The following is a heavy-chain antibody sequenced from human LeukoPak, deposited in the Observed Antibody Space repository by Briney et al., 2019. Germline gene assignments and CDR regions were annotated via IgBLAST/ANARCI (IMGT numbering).Heavy chain of an antibody. J-gene: IGHJ4*02. D-gene: IGHD4-23*01. CDR1: GFTFSSYW. Sequence: PGGCLRLSCAASGFTFSSYWMHWVRHGPGKGLVWVSRIKTDGSTDHSDSVKGRFTISRDNARNTLYLQMNSLRAEDTAVYYCARGGKSPGDYWGRGNLLTASS. V-gene: IGHV3-74*01. CDR3: ARGGKSPGDY. CDR2: IKTDGST.